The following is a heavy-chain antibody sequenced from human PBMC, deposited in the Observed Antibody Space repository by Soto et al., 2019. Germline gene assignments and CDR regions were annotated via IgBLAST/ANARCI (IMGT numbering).Heavy chain of an antibody. V-gene: IGHV4-30-4*01. D-gene: IGHD3-10*01. CDR3: ASWCFGEFFDS. CDR1: GGSISRGEYY. Sequence: QVQLQESGPGLVKPSQTLSLTCTVSGGSISRGEYYWSGIRQPPGKGLEWIGFIYYSGCTYYNPATQSRATISVDTSKYQCSRKLSSVNAADTALDYCASWCFGEFFDSWGQGTLVTVSS. J-gene: IGHJ4*02. CDR2: IYYSGCT.